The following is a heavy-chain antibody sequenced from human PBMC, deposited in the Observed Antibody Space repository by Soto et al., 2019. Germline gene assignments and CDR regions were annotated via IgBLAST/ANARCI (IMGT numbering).Heavy chain of an antibody. CDR1: GYTFTTYG. J-gene: IGHJ4*02. Sequence: QVQLVQSGAEVKKPGALVKVSCKDSGYTFTTYGINWVRQAAGQGLEWMGWMNPYSGDTGYAQKFQGRVTMTRNTSISTAYMELSSLRSEDTAVYYCARAFLDYDNGGAPDYWGQGTLVTVSS. V-gene: IGHV1-8*01. CDR3: ARAFLDYDNGGAPDY. D-gene: IGHD3-22*01. CDR2: MNPYSGDT.